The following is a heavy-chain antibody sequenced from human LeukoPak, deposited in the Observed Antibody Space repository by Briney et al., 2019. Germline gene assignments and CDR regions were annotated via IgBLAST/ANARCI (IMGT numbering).Heavy chain of an antibody. CDR3: ASTPYPWYYDSSGYFDY. CDR1: GGSISSSSYY. J-gene: IGHJ4*02. Sequence: SETLSLTCTVSGGSISSSSYYWGWIRQPPGKGLEWIGSIYYSGSTNYNPSLKSRVTISVDTSKNQFSLKLSSVTAADTAVYHCASTPYPWYYDSSGYFDYWGQGTLVTVSS. V-gene: IGHV4-39*07. CDR2: IYYSGST. D-gene: IGHD3-22*01.